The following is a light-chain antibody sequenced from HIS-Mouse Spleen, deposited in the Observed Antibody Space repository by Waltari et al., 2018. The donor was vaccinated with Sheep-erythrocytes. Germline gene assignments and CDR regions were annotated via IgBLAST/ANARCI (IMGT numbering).Light chain of an antibody. CDR3: CSYAGSSTPWV. CDR1: SSAGGSYNL. CDR2: EGS. Sequence: QSALTQPASVSGSPGQSITISCTGTSSAGGSYNLVSWYQQHPGKAPKLMIYEGSKRRSGVSNRFSGSKSGNTASLTISGLQAEDEADYYCCSYAGSSTPWVFGGGTKLTVL. V-gene: IGLV2-23*01. J-gene: IGLJ3*02.